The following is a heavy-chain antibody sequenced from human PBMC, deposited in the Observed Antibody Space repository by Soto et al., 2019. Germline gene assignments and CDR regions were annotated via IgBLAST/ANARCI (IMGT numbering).Heavy chain of an antibody. Sequence: SVKVSCKASGGTFSSYAISWVRQAPGQGLEWMGGIIPIFGTANYAQKFQGRVTITADESTSTAYMELSSLRSEDTAVYYCARNYYDSSGYYLRGAFDIWGQGTMVTVSS. J-gene: IGHJ3*02. CDR2: IIPIFGTA. CDR1: GGTFSSYA. V-gene: IGHV1-69*13. D-gene: IGHD3-22*01. CDR3: ARNYYDSSGYYLRGAFDI.